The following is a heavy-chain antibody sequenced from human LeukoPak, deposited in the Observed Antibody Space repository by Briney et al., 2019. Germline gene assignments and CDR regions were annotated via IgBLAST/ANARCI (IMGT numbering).Heavy chain of an antibody. Sequence: PGGSLRLSCAASGFTVSSNYMSWVRQAPGKGLEWVPVIYSGGSTYYADSVKGRFTISRDNSKNTLYLQMNSLRAEDTAVYYCARAVRGIRITVYYYYMDVWGKGTTVTVSS. V-gene: IGHV3-66*02. CDR3: ARAVRGIRITVYYYYMDV. D-gene: IGHD2-15*01. CDR2: IYSGGST. J-gene: IGHJ6*03. CDR1: GFTVSSNY.